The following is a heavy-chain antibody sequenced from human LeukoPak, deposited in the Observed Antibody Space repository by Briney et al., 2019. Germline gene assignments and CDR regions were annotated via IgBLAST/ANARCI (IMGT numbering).Heavy chain of an antibody. V-gene: IGHV4-38-2*01. CDR1: GYSISSGYY. D-gene: IGHD2-2*01. Sequence: SETLSLTCAVSGYSISSGYYWGWIRQPPGKGLEWIGSIYHSGSTYYNPSLKSRVTISVDTSKNQFSLKLSSVTAADTAVYYRARNSVVPAADLWGRGTLVTVSS. CDR3: ARNSVVPAADL. CDR2: IYHSGST. J-gene: IGHJ2*01.